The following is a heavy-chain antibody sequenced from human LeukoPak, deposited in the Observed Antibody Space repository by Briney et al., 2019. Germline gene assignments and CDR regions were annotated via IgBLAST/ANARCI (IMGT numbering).Heavy chain of an antibody. D-gene: IGHD4-11*01. J-gene: IGHJ3*02. V-gene: IGHV3-48*04. Sequence: GGSLRLSCAASDFTFSRYNMNWVRQAPGKGLEWVSYISTSSSTIYYADSMKGRFTISRDNVKNSLYLQMNSLRAEDTAVYYCARGNSNYGYVFDIWGQGTMVTVSS. CDR2: ISTSSSTI. CDR1: DFTFSRYN. CDR3: ARGNSNYGYVFDI.